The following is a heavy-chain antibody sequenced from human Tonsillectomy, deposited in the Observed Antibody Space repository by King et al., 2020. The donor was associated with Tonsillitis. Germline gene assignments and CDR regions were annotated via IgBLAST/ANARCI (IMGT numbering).Heavy chain of an antibody. CDR3: AREKVCSGYYCAYGMDV. V-gene: IGHV4-59*01. J-gene: IGHJ6*02. Sequence: VQLQESGPGLVKPSETLSLTCTVSGGSISSYYWSWIRQPPGKGLEWIGYIQYRGSTNYNPSLQSRVTISIDTSKNQFSLKLSCVTAADTAVYYCAREKVCSGYYCAYGMDVWGQGTTVTVSS. CDR2: IQYRGST. D-gene: IGHD3-22*01. CDR1: GGSISSYY.